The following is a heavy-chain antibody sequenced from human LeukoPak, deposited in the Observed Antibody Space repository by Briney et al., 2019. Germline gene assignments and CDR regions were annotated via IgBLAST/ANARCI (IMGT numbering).Heavy chain of an antibody. J-gene: IGHJ4*02. Sequence: ASVKVSCKASGYTFTSYAMNWVRQAPGQGLEWMGWINTNTGNPTYAQGFTGRFVFSLDTSVSTAYLQISSLKAEDTAVYYCARDTVRIAAAGTPFDYWGQGTLVTVSS. CDR3: ARDTVRIAAAGTPFDY. CDR1: GYTFTSYA. D-gene: IGHD6-13*01. V-gene: IGHV7-4-1*02. CDR2: INTNTGNP.